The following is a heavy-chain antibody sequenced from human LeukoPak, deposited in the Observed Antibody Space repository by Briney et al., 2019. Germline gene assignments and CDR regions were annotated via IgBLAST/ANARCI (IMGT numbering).Heavy chain of an antibody. Sequence: GGSLRLSCVASGFSFNRFGMHWVRQAPGKGLEWVSLDRYDGSTQQYADSVKGRFTVSRDKSKNTFYLQMNSLETEDTALYYCAKPKVAFGMLCIGGHDSWGPGTLVTVS. J-gene: IGHJ4*02. CDR3: AKPKVAFGMLCIGGHDS. V-gene: IGHV3-30*02. CDR2: DRYDGSTQ. D-gene: IGHD2-8*01. CDR1: GFSFNRFG.